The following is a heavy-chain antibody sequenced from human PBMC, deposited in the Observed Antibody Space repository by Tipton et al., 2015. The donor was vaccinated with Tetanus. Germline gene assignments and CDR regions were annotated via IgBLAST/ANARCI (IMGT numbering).Heavy chain of an antibody. Sequence: SLRLSCAASGFTFSSYGMHWVRRAPGKGLEWVAVISYDGSNKYYADSVKGRFTISRDNSKNTLYLQMNSLRAEDTAVYYCAKDQGKQQLFSYYYYGMDVWGQGTTVTVSS. D-gene: IGHD6-13*01. CDR2: ISYDGSNK. V-gene: IGHV3-30*18. CDR3: AKDQGKQQLFSYYYYGMDV. J-gene: IGHJ6*02. CDR1: GFTFSSYG.